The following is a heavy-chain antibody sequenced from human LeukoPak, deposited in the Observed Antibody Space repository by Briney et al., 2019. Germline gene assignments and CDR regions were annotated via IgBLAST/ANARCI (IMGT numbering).Heavy chain of an antibody. CDR1: GGSISSGGYY. CDR2: ISYGGST. V-gene: IGHV4-31*01. D-gene: IGHD3-3*01. CDR3: ARGHRSGPYYYYGMDV. J-gene: IGHJ6*02. Sequence: PSETLSLTCTVSGGSISSGGYYWSWIRQHPGKGLEWIGYISYGGSTYYNPSLKSPLTISVDTSKNQFSLKLSSVTAADTAVYYCARGHRSGPYYYYGMDVWGQGTTVTVSS.